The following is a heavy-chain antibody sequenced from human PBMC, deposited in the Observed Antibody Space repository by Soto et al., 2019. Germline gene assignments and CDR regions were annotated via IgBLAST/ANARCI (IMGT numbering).Heavy chain of an antibody. CDR3: AKRRGAGGHFDY. CDR2: VSIGGST. V-gene: IGHV3-23*01. D-gene: IGHD2-15*01. Sequence: DVQLLESGGVLVQPEGSLRLSCAASGFTFSSYAMGWVRQGPGKGLEWVAVVSIGGSTHYSDSVRGRFTISRDNSKNTLSLHMKSLTAEDTALYFCAKRRGAGGHFDYWGQGALVTVSS. CDR1: GFTFSSYA. J-gene: IGHJ4*02.